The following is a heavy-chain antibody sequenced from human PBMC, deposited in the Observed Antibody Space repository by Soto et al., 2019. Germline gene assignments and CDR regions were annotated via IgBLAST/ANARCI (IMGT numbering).Heavy chain of an antibody. Sequence: LSLTCTVSGGSISSSSYYWGWIRQPPGKGLEWIGSIYYSGSTYYNPSLKSRVTISVDTSKNQFSLKLSSVTAADTAVYYCARPISGNGMDVWSQGTTVTVSS. CDR2: IYYSGST. CDR1: GGSISSSSYY. CDR3: ARPISGNGMDV. D-gene: IGHD3-10*01. V-gene: IGHV4-39*01. J-gene: IGHJ6*02.